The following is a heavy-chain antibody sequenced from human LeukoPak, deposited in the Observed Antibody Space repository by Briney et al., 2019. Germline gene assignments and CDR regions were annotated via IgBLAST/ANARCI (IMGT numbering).Heavy chain of an antibody. CDR1: GFTFSYYG. J-gene: IGHJ5*02. D-gene: IGHD3-10*01. V-gene: IGHV3-30*02. CDR3: AKDLMRDRWFGES. CDR2: IRYDGNDK. Sequence: QSGGPLRLSCAASGFTFSYYGMHWVRQAPGKGVEWVAFIRYDGNDKFYADSVKGRFTISRDTSKNTLYLQMNSLRTEDTAVYYCAKDLMRDRWFGESWGQGTLVTVSS.